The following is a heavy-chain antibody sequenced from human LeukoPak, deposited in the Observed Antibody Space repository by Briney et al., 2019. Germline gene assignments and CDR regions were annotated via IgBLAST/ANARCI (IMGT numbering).Heavy chain of an antibody. D-gene: IGHD5-24*01. CDR3: ARSSRDGYNYVPY. CDR2: INPNSGGT. V-gene: IGHV1-2*02. J-gene: IGHJ4*02. Sequence: ASVTVSRKASGYTFTGYYMHWVRQAPGQGLECMGWINPNSGGTNYAQKFQGRVTMTRDTSISTAYMELSRLRSDDTAVYYCARSSRDGYNYVPYWGQGTLVTVSS. CDR1: GYTFTGYY.